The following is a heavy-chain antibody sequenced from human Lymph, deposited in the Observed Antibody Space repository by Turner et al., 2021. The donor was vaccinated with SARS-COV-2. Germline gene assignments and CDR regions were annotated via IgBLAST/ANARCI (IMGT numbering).Heavy chain of an antibody. CDR1: GGSISSYY. CDR3: ARQGVGATSDPPWFDP. J-gene: IGHJ5*02. D-gene: IGHD1-26*01. Sequence: QVQLQESGPGLGSPSDTLSITCTVSGGSISSYYCSWIRQPPGKGLEWIGYIYYSGSTNYNPSLKSRVTISVDTSKNQFSLKLSSVTAADTAVYYCARQGVGATSDPPWFDPWGQGTLVTVSS. CDR2: IYYSGST. V-gene: IGHV4-59*08.